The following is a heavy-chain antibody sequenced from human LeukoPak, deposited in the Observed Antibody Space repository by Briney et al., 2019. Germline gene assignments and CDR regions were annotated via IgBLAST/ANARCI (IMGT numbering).Heavy chain of an antibody. V-gene: IGHV3-48*02. Sequence: PGGSLRLSCAASGFSFSEYAMNWVRQAPGKGLQWISYIDSTSRNIYYGDSVKGRFTVSRDNAKNSLHLQLNSLRDEDTALHYCAREDDAWGPNTFNVWGQGAMVTVSS. CDR1: GFSFSEYA. CDR2: IDSTSRNI. CDR3: AREDDAWGPNTFNV. J-gene: IGHJ3*01. D-gene: IGHD7-27*01.